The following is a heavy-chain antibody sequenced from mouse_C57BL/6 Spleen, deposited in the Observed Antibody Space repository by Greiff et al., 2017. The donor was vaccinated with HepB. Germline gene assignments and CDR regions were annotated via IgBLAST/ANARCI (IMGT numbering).Heavy chain of an antibody. D-gene: IGHD1-1*01. CDR1: GYNFTSYW. J-gene: IGHJ2*01. Sequence: QVQLKQSGAELVRPVASVKLSCKASGYNFTSYWMHWVKQRPGQGLEWIGRIHPNSGSTKYNEKFKSKATLTADKSSSTAYLQLSSLTSEDSAVYYCARNYGSSYYFDYWGQGTTVTVSA. V-gene: IGHV1-64*01. CDR2: IHPNSGST. CDR3: ARNYGSSYYFDY.